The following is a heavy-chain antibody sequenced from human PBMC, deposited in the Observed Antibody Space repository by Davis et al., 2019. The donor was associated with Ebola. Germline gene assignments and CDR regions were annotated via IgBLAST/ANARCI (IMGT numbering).Heavy chain of an antibody. CDR2: IYYSGST. J-gene: IGHJ3*02. CDR3: ARDRDGGAFDI. V-gene: IGHV4-39*02. Sequence: PSETLSLTCTVSGGSISSSSYYWGWIRQPPGKGLEWIGSIYYSGSTYYNPSLKSRVTISVDTSKNQFSLKLSSVTAADTAVYYCARDRDGGAFDIWGQGTMVTVSS. CDR1: GGSISSSSYY. D-gene: IGHD2-15*01.